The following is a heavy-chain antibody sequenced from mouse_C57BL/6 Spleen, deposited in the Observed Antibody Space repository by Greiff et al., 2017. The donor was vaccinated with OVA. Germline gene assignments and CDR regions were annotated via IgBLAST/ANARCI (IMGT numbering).Heavy chain of an antibody. J-gene: IGHJ2*01. CDR3: TPYYYGSSRRGYYFDY. D-gene: IGHD1-1*01. CDR2: IDPETGGT. V-gene: IGHV1-15*01. CDR1: GYTFTDYE. Sequence: QVQLQQSGAELVRPGASVTLSCKASGYTFTDYEIHWVKQTPVHGLEWIGAIDPETGGTAYNQKFKGKAILTADKSSSTAYMELRSLTPEDSAVYYCTPYYYGSSRRGYYFDYWGQGTTLTVSS.